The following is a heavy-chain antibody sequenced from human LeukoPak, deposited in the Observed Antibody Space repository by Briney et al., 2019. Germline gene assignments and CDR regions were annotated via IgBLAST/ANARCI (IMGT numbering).Heavy chain of an antibody. J-gene: IGHJ4*02. Sequence: PSETLSLTCTVSGGSIINYYWSWIRQPAGKGLEWIGRIHSSGATDYSPSLKSRVTISLDKSKSRFSLKLSSVTAADTAIYYCAREDAAAYCTSTNCFGFDYWGQGTLVTVPS. CDR3: AREDAAAYCTSTNCFGFDY. D-gene: IGHD2-2*01. V-gene: IGHV4-4*07. CDR2: IHSSGAT. CDR1: GGSIINYY.